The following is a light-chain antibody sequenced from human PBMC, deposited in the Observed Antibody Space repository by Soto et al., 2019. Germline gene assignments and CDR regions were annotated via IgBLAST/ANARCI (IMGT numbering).Light chain of an antibody. CDR1: QSTRSW. J-gene: IGKJ1*01. CDR3: QQYNSYSWT. Sequence: DIQMPQSPSTLSASVGDRVTSSCRASQSTRSWWAWDQQKPGKAPKLLIYDAASLESGVPSRFIVSGSGTEFAITDSSLQRDDFPSYYCQQYNSYSWTFVLWTKVEIK. V-gene: IGKV1-5*01. CDR2: DAA.